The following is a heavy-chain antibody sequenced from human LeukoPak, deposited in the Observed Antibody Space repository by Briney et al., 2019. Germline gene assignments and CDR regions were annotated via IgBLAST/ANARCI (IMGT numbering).Heavy chain of an antibody. Sequence: SGPTLVNPTQTLTLTCTFSGFSLTTSGVGVGWIRQPPGKALEWLAVIYWDNDKRYSPSLKSRLTITKDTSKNQVVLTLANMDPXXXXTXYCXHXRYXSGSWDFGDFDYWGQGTLVTVSS. CDR1: GFSLTTSGVG. J-gene: IGHJ4*02. CDR2: IYWDNDK. D-gene: IGHD2-15*01. V-gene: IGHV2-5*02. CDR3: XHXRYXSGSWDFGDFDY.